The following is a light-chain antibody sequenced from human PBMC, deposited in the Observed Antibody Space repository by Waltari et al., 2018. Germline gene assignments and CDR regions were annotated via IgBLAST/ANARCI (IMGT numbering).Light chain of an antibody. CDR3: QQSYTSPRT. Sequence: DIQMTQSPSPLSASVGDRVTITCRASQSISYFLNWYHQRPGKAPRLLIHGASTLQGGVPSRFSGGGSGTGFSLTISSLQPEDLGTYYCQQSYTSPRTFGQGTKVEIK. CDR1: QSISYF. CDR2: GAS. V-gene: IGKV1-39*01. J-gene: IGKJ1*01.